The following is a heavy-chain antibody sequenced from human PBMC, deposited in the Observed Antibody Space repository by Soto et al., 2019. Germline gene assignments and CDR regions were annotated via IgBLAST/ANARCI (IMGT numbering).Heavy chain of an antibody. Sequence: QITLKESGPTLVRPTQTLTLTCAFSGFSLSTSGVGVGWIRQPPGKALEWLAVIYWDDSKHYSPSLRSRLTITKDTSKNQVVLTMTNMDPMDTGTYYSPHKGPEDWPLDYWGQGTLVTVSS. D-gene: IGHD3-9*01. V-gene: IGHV2-5*02. J-gene: IGHJ4*02. CDR3: PHKGPEDWPLDY. CDR1: GFSLSTSGVG. CDR2: IYWDDSK.